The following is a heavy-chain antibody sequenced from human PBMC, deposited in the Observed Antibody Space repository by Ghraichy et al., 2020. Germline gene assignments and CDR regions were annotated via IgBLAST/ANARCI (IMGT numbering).Heavy chain of an antibody. V-gene: IGHV4-59*08. CDR2: IYYSGST. D-gene: IGHD4-23*01. CDR1: GGSISSYY. Sequence: SETLSLTCTVSGGSISSYYWSWIRQPPGKGLEWIGYIYYSGSTNYNPSLKSRVTISVDTSKNQFSLKLSSVTAADTAVYYCARLRLRWDLGDFDLWGRGTLVTVSS. J-gene: IGHJ2*01. CDR3: ARLRLRWDLGDFDL.